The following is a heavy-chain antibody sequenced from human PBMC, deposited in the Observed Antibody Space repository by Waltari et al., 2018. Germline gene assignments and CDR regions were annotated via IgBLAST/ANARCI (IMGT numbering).Heavy chain of an antibody. CDR1: GYSISSGYY. CDR2: IYHSGST. V-gene: IGHV4-38-2*01. D-gene: IGHD3-22*01. CDR3: ARRPEPDIYYDSSGYIYGFDY. Sequence: QVQLQESGPGLVKPSETLSLTCAVSGYSISSGYYWGWIRQPPGKGLSWIGSIYHSGSTYYNPSLKSRVTISVDTSKNQFSLKLSSVTAADTAVYYCARRPEPDIYYDSSGYIYGFDYWGQGTLVTVSS. J-gene: IGHJ4*02.